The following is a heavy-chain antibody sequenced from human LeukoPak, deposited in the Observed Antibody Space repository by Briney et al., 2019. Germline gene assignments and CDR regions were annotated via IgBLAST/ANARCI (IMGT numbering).Heavy chain of an antibody. V-gene: IGHV3-49*04. CDR3: TRVSRYRTMIVVVDMYYFDY. Sequence: GRSLRLSCTASGFTFGDYAMSWVRQAPGKGLEWVGFIRSKAYGGTTEYAASVKGRFTISRDDSKSIAYLQMNSLKTEDTAVYYRTRVSRYRTMIVVVDMYYFDYWGQGTLVTVSS. D-gene: IGHD3-22*01. CDR2: IRSKAYGGTT. J-gene: IGHJ4*02. CDR1: GFTFGDYA.